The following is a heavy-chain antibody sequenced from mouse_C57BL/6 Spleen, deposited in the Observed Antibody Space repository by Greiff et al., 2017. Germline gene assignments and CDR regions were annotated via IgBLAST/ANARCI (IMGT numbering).Heavy chain of an antibody. Sequence: VQLQQSGPELVKPGASVKISCKASGYTFTDYYMNWVKQSHGKSLEWIGDINPNNGGTSYNQKFKGKATLTVDKSSSTAYMELRSLTSEDSAVYYCARSGAFYWGQGTTLTVSS. D-gene: IGHD1-3*01. V-gene: IGHV1-26*01. CDR3: ARSGAFY. CDR1: GYTFTDYY. CDR2: INPNNGGT. J-gene: IGHJ2*01.